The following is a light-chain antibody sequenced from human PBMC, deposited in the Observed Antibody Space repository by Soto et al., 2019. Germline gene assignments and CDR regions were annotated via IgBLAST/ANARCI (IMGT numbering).Light chain of an antibody. J-gene: IGKJ1*01. CDR2: GAS. CDR1: QSVSSSY. Sequence: DIVLTQSPCTLSLSPGERATLSCRASQSVSSSYSAWYQQQPGPAPRLLIYGASSRATGIPDRFSGSGSGTDFTLTISRLEPEDFAVYYCQQYGSSGTFGQGTKVDIK. V-gene: IGKV3-20*01. CDR3: QQYGSSGT.